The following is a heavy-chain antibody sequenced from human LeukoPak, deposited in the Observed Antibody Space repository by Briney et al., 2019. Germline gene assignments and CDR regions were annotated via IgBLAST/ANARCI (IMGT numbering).Heavy chain of an antibody. CDR3: AKTPGDGYSWEIFEYFQH. V-gene: IGHV3-23*01. CDR1: GFTFSSYA. J-gene: IGHJ1*01. D-gene: IGHD5-24*01. Sequence: GGSLRLSCAASGFTFSSYAMTWVRQAPGKGLEWVSAISGRGGSTYYADSVKGRFTVSRDNSKNTLYLQMNSLRAEDTAVYYCAKTPGDGYSWEIFEYFQHWGQGTLVTVSS. CDR2: ISGRGGST.